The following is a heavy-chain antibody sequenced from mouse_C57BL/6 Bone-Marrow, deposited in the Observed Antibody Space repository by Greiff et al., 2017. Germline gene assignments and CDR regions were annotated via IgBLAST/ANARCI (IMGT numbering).Heavy chain of an antibody. CDR2: LYPGDGDT. CDR3: ARFDYDVRFAY. CDR1: GYAFSSSW. J-gene: IGHJ3*01. Sequence: VKLQQSGPELVKPGASVKISCKASGYAFSSSWMNWVKQRPGKGLEWIGRLYPGDGDTNYNGKFKGKATLTADKSSSTAYMQLSSLTSEDSAVYFCARFDYDVRFAYWGQGTLVTVSA. D-gene: IGHD2-4*01. V-gene: IGHV1-82*01.